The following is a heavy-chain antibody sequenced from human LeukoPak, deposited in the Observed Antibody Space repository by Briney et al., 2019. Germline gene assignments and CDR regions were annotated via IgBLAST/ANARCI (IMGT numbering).Heavy chain of an antibody. CDR1: GDSVSSNSAA. V-gene: IGHV6-1*01. D-gene: IGHD2-21*02. J-gene: IGHJ6*02. CDR2: TYYRSKWYN. CDR3: ARNCGGDCYEGHYYYGMDV. Sequence: SQTLSLTCAISGDSVSSNSAAWNWIRQSPSRGLEWLGRTYYRSKWYNDYAVSVKSRITINPDTSKNQFSLQLNSVPPEDTAVYYCARNCGGDCYEGHYYYGMDVWGQGTTVTVSS.